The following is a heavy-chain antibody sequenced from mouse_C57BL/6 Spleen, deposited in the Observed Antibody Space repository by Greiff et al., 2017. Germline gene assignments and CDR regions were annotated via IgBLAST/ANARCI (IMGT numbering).Heavy chain of an antibody. CDR2: ISYDGSN. V-gene: IGHV3-6*01. J-gene: IGHJ2*01. D-gene: IGHD2-3*01. CDR1: GYSITSGYY. CDR3: ARADGYYLHYFDY. Sequence: EVKLQESGPGLVKPSQSLSLTCSVTGYSITSGYYWNWIRQFPGNKLEWMGYISYDGSNNYNPSLKNRISITRDTSKNQFFLKLNSVTTEDTATYYCARADGYYLHYFDYWGQGTTLTVSS.